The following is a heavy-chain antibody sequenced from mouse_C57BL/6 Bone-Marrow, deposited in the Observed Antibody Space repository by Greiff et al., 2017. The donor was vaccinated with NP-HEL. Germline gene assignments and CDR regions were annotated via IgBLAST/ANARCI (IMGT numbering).Heavy chain of an antibody. V-gene: IGHV2-9-1*01. Sequence: VKVVESGPGLVAPSQSLSITCTVSGFSLTSYAISWVRQPPGKGLEWLGVIWTGGGTNYNSALKSRLSISKDNSKSQVFLKMNSLQTDDTARYYCARERDYYGSFAMDYWGQGTSVTVSS. D-gene: IGHD1-1*01. CDR3: ARERDYYGSFAMDY. J-gene: IGHJ4*01. CDR2: IWTGGGT. CDR1: GFSLTSYA.